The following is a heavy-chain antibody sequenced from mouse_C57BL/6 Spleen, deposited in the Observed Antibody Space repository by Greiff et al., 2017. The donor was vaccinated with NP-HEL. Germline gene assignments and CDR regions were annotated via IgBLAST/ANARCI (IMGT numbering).Heavy chain of an antibody. CDR1: GYTFTSYG. CDR3: ARYDDLYYYAMDY. V-gene: IGHV1-81*01. D-gene: IGHD2-3*01. CDR2: IYPRSGNT. J-gene: IGHJ4*01. Sequence: LMESGAELARPGASVKLSCKASGYTFTSYGISWVKQRTGQGLEWIGEIYPRSGNTYYNEKFKGKATLTADKSSSTAYMELRSLTSEDSAVYFCARYDDLYYYAMDYWGQGTSVTVSS.